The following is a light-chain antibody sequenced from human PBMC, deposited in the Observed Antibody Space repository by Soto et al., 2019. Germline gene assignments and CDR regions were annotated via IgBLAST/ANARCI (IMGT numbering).Light chain of an antibody. Sequence: EIVLTQSPGTLSLSPGERATLSCRASQSVSSSYLAWYQHKPGQAPRLLIHGASTRATGIPDRFSGSGSGTDFTLTISRLEPEDFAVYFCQQFGSPFTFGPGTKVDLK. CDR3: QQFGSPFT. CDR1: QSVSSSY. CDR2: GAS. V-gene: IGKV3-20*01. J-gene: IGKJ3*01.